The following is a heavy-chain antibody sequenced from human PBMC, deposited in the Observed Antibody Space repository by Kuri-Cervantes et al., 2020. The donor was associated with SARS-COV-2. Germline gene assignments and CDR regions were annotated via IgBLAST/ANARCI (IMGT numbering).Heavy chain of an antibody. CDR2: IRYDGSNK. Sequence: GGSLRLSCAASGFTFSSYGMHWVRQAPGKGLEWVAFIRYDGSNKYYADSVKGRFTISRDDSKSMLYLQMNSLSAEDTAVYYCAREAPALRSSPFDNWGQGTLVTVSS. D-gene: IGHD6-6*01. V-gene: IGHV3-30*02. CDR1: GFTFSSYG. J-gene: IGHJ4*02. CDR3: AREAPALRSSPFDN.